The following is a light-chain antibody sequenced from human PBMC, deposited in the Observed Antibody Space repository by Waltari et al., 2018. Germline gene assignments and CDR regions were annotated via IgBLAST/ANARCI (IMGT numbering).Light chain of an antibody. J-gene: IGKJ3*01. Sequence: IVLTQYPGTLSLSHGERGTLSCRASQSVGSKYLAWYQHKPGQAPRLLIHGTSVRATGIPDRFSGGGSETDFTLTISRLEPEDLAVYYCQHYGASPFSFCPGTKVEIQ. CDR1: QSVGSKY. V-gene: IGKV3-20*01. CDR2: GTS. CDR3: QHYGASPFS.